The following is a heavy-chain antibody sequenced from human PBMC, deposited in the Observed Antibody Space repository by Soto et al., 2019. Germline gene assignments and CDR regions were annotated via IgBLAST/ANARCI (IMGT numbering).Heavy chain of an antibody. D-gene: IGHD6-13*01. V-gene: IGHV1-69*06. J-gene: IGHJ4*02. CDR2: IIPIFGTA. Sequence: GASVKVSCKASGGTFSSYAISWVRQAPGQGLEWMGGIIPIFGTANYAQKFQGRVTITADKSTSTAYMELSSLRSEDTAVYYCARDVSPPSSSLYYWGQGTLVTVSS. CDR1: GGTFSSYA. CDR3: ARDVSPPSSSLYY.